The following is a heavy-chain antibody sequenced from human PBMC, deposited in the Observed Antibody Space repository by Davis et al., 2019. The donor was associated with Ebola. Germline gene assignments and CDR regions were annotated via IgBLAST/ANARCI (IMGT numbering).Heavy chain of an antibody. CDR2: IIPMFGTA. CDR1: GGTFSSYV. J-gene: IGHJ4*02. Sequence: SVKVSCKASGGTFSSYVISWVRQAPGQGLEWMGGIIPMFGTANYAQKFQVRVTMTEDTSSHTAYMELSSLKSDDTAIYYCSVGGQDGGFDYWGQGTLVTVSS. V-gene: IGHV1-69*06. CDR3: SVGGQDGGFDY. D-gene: IGHD1-26*01.